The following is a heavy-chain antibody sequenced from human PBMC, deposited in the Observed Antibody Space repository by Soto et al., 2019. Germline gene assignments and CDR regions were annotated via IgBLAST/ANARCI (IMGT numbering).Heavy chain of an antibody. CDR2: IRGSGVGT. CDR3: ARDPNGDYVGAFDG. V-gene: IGHV3-23*01. CDR1: GFTFSDYA. D-gene: IGHD4-17*01. J-gene: IGHJ3*01. Sequence: GGSLRLSCVASGFTFSDYAMTWVRQAPGKGLEWVSSIRGSGVGTTYADSVRGRFTILRDNSKNTLYLQMNSLRAEDTAVYYCARDPNGDYVGAFDGWGQGTMGTVSS.